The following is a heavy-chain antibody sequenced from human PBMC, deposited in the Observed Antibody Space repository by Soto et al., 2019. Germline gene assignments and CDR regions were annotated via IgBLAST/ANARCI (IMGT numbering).Heavy chain of an antibody. J-gene: IGHJ4*02. V-gene: IGHV3-74*01. CDR1: GFTFSGSW. CDR3: ARGIFGSGTANDY. CDR2: NNGDGRGT. Sequence: EVQLVESGGGLVQPGGSLRLSCAASGFTFSGSWMHWVRQAPGKGLVWVSRNNGDGRGTSYADFVKGRFTISRDDAKNTLFLQMNGLRAEDTAVYYCARGIFGSGTANDYWGQGTLVTVSS. D-gene: IGHD3-10*01.